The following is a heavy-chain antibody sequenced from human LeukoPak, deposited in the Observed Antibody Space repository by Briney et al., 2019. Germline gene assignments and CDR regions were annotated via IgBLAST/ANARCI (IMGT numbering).Heavy chain of an antibody. Sequence: PGGSLSLSCAASGFTFSSYSAKWVRHAPGEGLVWVSYISSRSGIIYDADSVKGRFTISRDNAKNSLYQKMNSLRDEDTAVYYCARVSGGHYGSGSYTAEGVWGQGTTVTVSS. J-gene: IGHJ6*02. V-gene: IGHV3-48*02. D-gene: IGHD3-10*01. CDR3: ARVSGGHYGSGSYTAEGV. CDR2: ISSRSGII. CDR1: GFTFSSYS.